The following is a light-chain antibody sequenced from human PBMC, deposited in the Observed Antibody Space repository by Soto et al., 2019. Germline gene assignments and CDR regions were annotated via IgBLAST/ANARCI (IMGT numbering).Light chain of an antibody. CDR1: SSNIGSNT. V-gene: IGLV1-44*01. J-gene: IGLJ2*01. Sequence: QSVLTQPPSASGTPGQRVTISCSGSSSNIGSNTVNWYQQLPGTAPKLLIYSNNQRPSGVPDRFSGSKSGTSASLAISGLQSEDEADYYCAAWDDSLEVVFGGGTKL. CDR3: AAWDDSLEVV. CDR2: SNN.